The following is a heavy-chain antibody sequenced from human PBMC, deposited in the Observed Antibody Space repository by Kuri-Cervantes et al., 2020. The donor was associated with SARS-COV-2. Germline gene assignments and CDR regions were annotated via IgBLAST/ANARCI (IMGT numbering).Heavy chain of an antibody. CDR1: GFTFSIYS. CDR3: ARGGGRIVVVPAAMYYYGMDV. J-gene: IGHJ6*02. Sequence: GESLKISCRASGFTFSIYSMNWVRQAPGKGLEWVSYITGGSNIIYYADSVKGRFTISRDNAKNLLYLQMNSLRAEDTAVYYCARGGGRIVVVPAAMYYYGMDVWGQGTTVTVSS. V-gene: IGHV3-48*01. D-gene: IGHD2-2*01. CDR2: ITGGSNII.